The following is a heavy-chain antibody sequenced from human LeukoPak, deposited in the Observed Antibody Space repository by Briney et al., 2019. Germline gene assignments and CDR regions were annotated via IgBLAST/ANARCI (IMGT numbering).Heavy chain of an antibody. Sequence: PGGSLRLSCAASGFTFSTYWMSWVRQAPGKGLEWVANIQQDGNGKYYVDSVKGRFTISRDNAKNSLYLQMNSLRGEDTAVYYCARGPPGDYMDVWGKGTTVTVSS. CDR1: GFTFSTYW. D-gene: IGHD4-17*01. V-gene: IGHV3-7*01. CDR2: IQQDGNGK. CDR3: ARGPPGDYMDV. J-gene: IGHJ6*03.